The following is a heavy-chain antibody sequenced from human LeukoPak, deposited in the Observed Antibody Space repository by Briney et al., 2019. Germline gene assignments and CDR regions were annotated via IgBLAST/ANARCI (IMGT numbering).Heavy chain of an antibody. CDR2: IKQDGSEK. CDR1: GFTFSSYW. CDR3: ARVRYCSSTSCRPTDY. D-gene: IGHD2-2*01. Sequence: GGSLRLSCAASGFTFSSYWMSWVRQAPGKGLEWVANIKQDGSEKYYVDSLKGRFTISRDNAKNSLYLQMNSLRAEDTAVYYCARVRYCSSTSCRPTDYWGQGTLVTVSS. J-gene: IGHJ4*02. V-gene: IGHV3-7*01.